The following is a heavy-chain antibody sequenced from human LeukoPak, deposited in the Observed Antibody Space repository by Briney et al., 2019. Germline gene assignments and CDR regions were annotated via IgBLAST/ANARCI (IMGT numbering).Heavy chain of an antibody. Sequence: KCSETLSLTCTVSGGSISSYFWSWIRQPPQEGVGWIVYIYCSESTNYNPSLKTRVTISVATSKNQCSLKLSSVTAAATAVYYCARARGSGRARFDYWGQGTLVTVSS. J-gene: IGHJ4*02. V-gene: IGHV4-59*01. D-gene: IGHD3-10*01. CDR2: IYCSEST. CDR1: GGSISSYF. CDR3: ARARGSGRARFDY.